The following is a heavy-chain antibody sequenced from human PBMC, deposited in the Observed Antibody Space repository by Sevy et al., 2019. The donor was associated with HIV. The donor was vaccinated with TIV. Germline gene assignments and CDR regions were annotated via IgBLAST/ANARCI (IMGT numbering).Heavy chain of an antibody. V-gene: IGHV3-7*01. J-gene: IGHJ5*02. Sequence: GGSLRLSCAASGFTFSTYWMTWVRQAPGKGLEWVANIKEDGSEKYYVDSMKGRFTISRDNAKNSLYLQMNSLRAEDTAVYYCARDQGCSSTSCSNWCDPWGQGTLVTVFS. CDR1: GFTFSTYW. CDR2: IKEDGSEK. D-gene: IGHD2-2*01. CDR3: ARDQGCSSTSCSNWCDP.